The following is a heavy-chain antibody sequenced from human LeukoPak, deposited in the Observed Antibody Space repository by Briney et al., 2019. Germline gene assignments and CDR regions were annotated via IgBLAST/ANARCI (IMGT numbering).Heavy chain of an antibody. Sequence: PGGSLRLSCAASGFTFDDYTMHWVRQAPGKGLEWVSLISWDGGSTYYADSVKGRFTISRDNSKNSLYLQINSLRTEDTALYYCAKARQRDTYYFDYWGQGTLVTVSS. CDR3: AKARQRDTYYFDY. CDR2: ISWDGGST. J-gene: IGHJ4*02. V-gene: IGHV3-43*01. CDR1: GFTFDDYT. D-gene: IGHD5-24*01.